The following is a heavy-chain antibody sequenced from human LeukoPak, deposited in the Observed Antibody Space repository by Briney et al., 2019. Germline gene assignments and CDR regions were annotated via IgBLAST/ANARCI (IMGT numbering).Heavy chain of an antibody. CDR2: VYSSGST. CDR1: GVPISSYY. D-gene: IGHD6-13*01. Sequence: SETLSFTCTVSGVPISSYYWSWLRQPPGKGLEWIGNVYSSGSTNYNPSLRSRDTMSVDTSKNQISLRLSSVTAADTAIYYCARFIYSTSCFDYWGQGTLVTVSS. CDR3: ARFIYSTSCFDY. V-gene: IGHV4-4*09. J-gene: IGHJ4*02.